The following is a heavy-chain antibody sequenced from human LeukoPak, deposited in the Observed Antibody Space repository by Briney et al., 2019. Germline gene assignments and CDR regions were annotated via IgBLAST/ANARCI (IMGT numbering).Heavy chain of an antibody. V-gene: IGHV3-33*01. CDR1: GFTFRSYG. CDR3: ATAVASSSGWYADY. Sequence: PGRSLRLSCAASGFTFRSYGMHWVRQAPGKGLEWVAVIWYDGSNKYYADSVKGRFTVSRDNSKNTLYLQMNSLRAEDTAVYYCATAVASSSGWYADYWGRGTLVTVSS. J-gene: IGHJ4*02. D-gene: IGHD6-19*01. CDR2: IWYDGSNK.